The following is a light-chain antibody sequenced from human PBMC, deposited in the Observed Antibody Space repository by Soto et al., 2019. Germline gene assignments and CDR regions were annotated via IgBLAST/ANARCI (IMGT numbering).Light chain of an antibody. V-gene: IGKV3-15*01. J-gene: IGKJ1*01. CDR3: QQDNNLPTWT. CDR1: QSVSSN. Sequence: EIVLTKTKATLSLSPGERATLSCRASQSVSSNLAWYQQKPGQAPRLLIYGASSRATGIPARFSGSGSGTEFTLTISSLQSEDFAVYYWQQDNNLPTWTFSQVTIV. CDR2: GAS.